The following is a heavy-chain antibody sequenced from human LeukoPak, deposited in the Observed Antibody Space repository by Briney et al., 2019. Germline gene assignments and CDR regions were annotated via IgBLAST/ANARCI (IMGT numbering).Heavy chain of an antibody. CDR2: IIPIFGTA. CDR1: RGTFSSYA. Sequence: ASVKVSCKASRGTFSSYAISWVRQAPGQGLEWMGRIIPIFGTANYAQKFQGRVTITTDESTSTAYMELSSLRSEDTAVYYCARVADTAMEYYFDYWGQGTLDTVSS. CDR3: ARVADTAMEYYFDY. D-gene: IGHD5-18*01. J-gene: IGHJ4*02. V-gene: IGHV1-69*05.